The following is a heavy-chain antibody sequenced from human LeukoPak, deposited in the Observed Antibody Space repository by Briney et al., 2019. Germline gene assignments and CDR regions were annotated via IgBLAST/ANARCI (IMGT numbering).Heavy chain of an antibody. D-gene: IGHD6-19*01. CDR3: ATWGIAVAGTFDY. V-gene: IGHV4-59*08. J-gene: IGHJ4*02. CDR1: GGXISSSY. Sequence: SETLSLTCTVSGGXISSSYCSWIRQPPGKGLEWLGYINYSGSTNYNPSFKSRVAISVDTSKNQFSLKLSSVTAADTAVYYCATWGIAVAGTFDYWGQGTLVTVST. CDR2: INYSGST.